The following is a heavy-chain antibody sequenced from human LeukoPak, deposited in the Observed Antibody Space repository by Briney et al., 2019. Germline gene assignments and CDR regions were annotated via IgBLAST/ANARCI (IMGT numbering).Heavy chain of an antibody. V-gene: IGHV4-59*01. CDR3: ASLTTADAFDI. CDR1: GGSFIGFH. D-gene: IGHD3-22*01. Sequence: SETLSLTCAVYGGSFIGFHWNWIRQPPGKGLEWIGYIYDSGSTNYNPSLKSRVTISVDTSKNQFSLKLSSVTAADTAVFYCASLTTADAFDIWGQGTMVTVSS. CDR2: IYDSGST. J-gene: IGHJ3*02.